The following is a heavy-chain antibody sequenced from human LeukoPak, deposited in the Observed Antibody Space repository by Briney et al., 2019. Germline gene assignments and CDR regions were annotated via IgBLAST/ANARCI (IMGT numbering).Heavy chain of an antibody. J-gene: IGHJ4*02. D-gene: IGHD2-2*01. CDR3: AKAPIYCSSTSCPFDY. Sequence: ASVKVSCKASGGTFSSYAISWVRQAPGQGLEWMGGIIPIFGTANYAQKFQGRVTITTDESTSTAYMELGSLRSEDTAVYYCAKAPIYCSSTSCPFDYWGQGTLVTVSS. V-gene: IGHV1-69*05. CDR2: IIPIFGTA. CDR1: GGTFSSYA.